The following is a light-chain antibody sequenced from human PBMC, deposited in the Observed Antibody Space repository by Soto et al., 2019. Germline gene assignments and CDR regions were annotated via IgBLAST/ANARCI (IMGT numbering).Light chain of an antibody. CDR2: DVS. CDR3: SSYSSTLSVV. J-gene: IGLJ2*01. V-gene: IGLV2-14*01. CDR1: SVDVGGYNY. Sequence: QSALTQRASVSGSPGQSITISCTGTSVDVGGYNYVSWYQRHPGKAPKLMIYDVSNRPSGVSNRFSGSKSGNTASLTISGLQAEDEADYYCSSYSSTLSVVFGEGTKLTVL.